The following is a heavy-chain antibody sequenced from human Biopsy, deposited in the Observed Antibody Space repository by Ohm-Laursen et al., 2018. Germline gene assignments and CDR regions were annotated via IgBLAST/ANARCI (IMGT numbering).Heavy chain of an antibody. Sequence: SETLSLTCTVSGDSISTSTTYYWAWLRQPPGKGLEWLGSIYNSETTFYNPSLKSRVAISVDTSTNQFSLKVSSLTAADTALYYCARHPTGFWFDPWGHGTLVTVSS. CDR2: IYNSETT. CDR3: ARHPTGFWFDP. J-gene: IGHJ5*02. V-gene: IGHV4-39*01. CDR1: GDSISTSTTYY.